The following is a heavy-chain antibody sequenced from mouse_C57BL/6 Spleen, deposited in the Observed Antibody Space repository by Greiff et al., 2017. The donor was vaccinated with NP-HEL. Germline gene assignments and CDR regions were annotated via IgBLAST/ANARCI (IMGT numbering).Heavy chain of an antibody. CDR3: ARPYYYGSSYGFDY. CDR2: IDPSDSYT. J-gene: IGHJ2*01. D-gene: IGHD1-1*01. CDR1: GYTFTSYW. V-gene: IGHV1-59*01. Sequence: VQLQQPGAELVRPGTSVKLSCKASGYTFTSYWMHWVKQRPGQGLEWIGVIDPSDSYTNYNQKFKGKATLTVDTSSSTAYMQLSSLTSEDSAVYYCARPYYYGSSYGFDYWGQGTTLTVSS.